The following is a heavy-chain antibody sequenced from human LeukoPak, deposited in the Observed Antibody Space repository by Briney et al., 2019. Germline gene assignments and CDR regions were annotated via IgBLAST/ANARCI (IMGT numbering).Heavy chain of an antibody. CDR1: GGSFSGYY. J-gene: IGHJ4*02. CDR3: ARTYSSSWLGRPALEY. V-gene: IGHV4-34*01. D-gene: IGHD6-13*01. CDR2: INHSGST. Sequence: SGTLSLTCAVYGGSFSGYYWSWIRQPPGKGLEWIGEINHSGSTNYNPSLKSRVTISVDTSKNQFSLKLSSVTAADTAVYYCARTYSSSWLGRPALEYWGQGTLVTVSS.